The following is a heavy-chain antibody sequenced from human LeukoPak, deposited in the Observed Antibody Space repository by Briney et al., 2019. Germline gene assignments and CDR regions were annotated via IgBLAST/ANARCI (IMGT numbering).Heavy chain of an antibody. Sequence: GASVKASCKVSGYTLTELSMHWVRQAPGKGLEWMGGFDPEDGETIYAQKFQGRVTMTEDTSTDTAYMELSSLRSEDTAVYYCATDLNSDCSSTSCQDYWGQGTLVTVSS. CDR3: ATDLNSDCSSTSCQDY. CDR2: FDPEDGET. D-gene: IGHD2-2*01. J-gene: IGHJ4*02. V-gene: IGHV1-24*01. CDR1: GYTLTELS.